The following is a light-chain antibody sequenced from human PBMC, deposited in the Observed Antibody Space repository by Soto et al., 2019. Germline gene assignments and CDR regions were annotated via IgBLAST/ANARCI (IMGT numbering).Light chain of an antibody. CDR2: DAS. V-gene: IGKV1-5*01. J-gene: IGKJ2*01. CDR1: QSISSW. CDR3: QQYNSYSPYT. Sequence: DIQMTQSPSTLSASVGDRVTITCRASQSISSWLAWYQQKPGKAPKLLIYDASSLESGVPSRFSGSGSGTEFTLTISRLQPDDFANYYCQQYNSYSPYTFGQGTKLEIK.